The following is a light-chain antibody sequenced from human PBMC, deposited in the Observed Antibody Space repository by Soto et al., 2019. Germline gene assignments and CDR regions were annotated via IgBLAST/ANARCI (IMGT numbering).Light chain of an antibody. Sequence: QSVLTQPPSVSAAPGQKVTISCSGSTSNTGSHNVFWYQQVPGGAPKLLIYDSFKQYSGIPDRYSGSKSDTSATLDITGLQTGDEADYYCGTWDSSLNVVFGGGTKLTVL. CDR3: GTWDSSLNVV. CDR2: DSF. CDR1: TSNTGSHN. V-gene: IGLV1-51*01. J-gene: IGLJ2*01.